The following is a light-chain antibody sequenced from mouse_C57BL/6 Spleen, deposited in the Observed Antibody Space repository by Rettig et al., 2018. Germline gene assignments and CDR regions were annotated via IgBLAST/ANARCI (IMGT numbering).Light chain of an antibody. CDR3: QQGQSYPYT. Sequence: DIQMNQSPSSLSASLGDTITITCHASQNINVWLSWYQQKPGNIPKLLIYKASNLHTGVPSRFSGSGSGTGFTLTISSLQPEDIATYYCQQGQSYPYTCGGGTKLEIK. CDR2: KAS. CDR1: QNINVW. J-gene: IGKJ2*01. V-gene: IGKV10-94*01.